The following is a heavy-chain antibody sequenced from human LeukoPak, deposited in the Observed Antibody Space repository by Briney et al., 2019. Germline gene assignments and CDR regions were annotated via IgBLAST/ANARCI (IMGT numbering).Heavy chain of an antibody. CDR3: ARAEPTYYYDSSAYYFDY. J-gene: IGHJ4*02. CDR2: INHSGST. D-gene: IGHD3-22*01. CDR1: GGSFSGYY. Sequence: SETLSLTCAVYGGSFSGYYWSWLRQPPGKGLEWIGEINHSGSTNYNPSLKSRVTISVDTSKNQFSLKLSSVTAADTAVYYCARAEPTYYYDSSAYYFDYWGQGTLVTVSS. V-gene: IGHV4-34*01.